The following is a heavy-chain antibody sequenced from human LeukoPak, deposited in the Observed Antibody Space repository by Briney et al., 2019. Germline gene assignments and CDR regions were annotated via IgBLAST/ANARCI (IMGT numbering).Heavy chain of an antibody. D-gene: IGHD1-26*01. Sequence: MPGGSLRLSRAASGFTFSDYYMSWIRQAPGKGLEWVSYISSSGSTIYYADSVKGRFTISRDNAKNSLYLQMNSLRAEDTAVYYCARDVASGSYYGYWGQGTLVTVSS. CDR2: ISSSGSTI. J-gene: IGHJ4*02. V-gene: IGHV3-11*01. CDR3: ARDVASGSYYGY. CDR1: GFTFSDYY.